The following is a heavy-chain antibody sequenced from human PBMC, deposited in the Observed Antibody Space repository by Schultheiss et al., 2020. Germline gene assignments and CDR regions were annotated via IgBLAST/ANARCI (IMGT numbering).Heavy chain of an antibody. Sequence: SETLSLTCTVSGGSISSYYWSWIRQPPGKGLEWIGYIYYSGSTNYNPSLKSRVTISVDTSKNQFSLKLSSVTAADTAVYYCARWSTVTTHYGMDVWGQGTTVTVSS. CDR3: ARWSTVTTHYGMDV. J-gene: IGHJ6*02. D-gene: IGHD4-17*01. V-gene: IGHV4-59*01. CDR2: IYYSGST. CDR1: GGSISSYY.